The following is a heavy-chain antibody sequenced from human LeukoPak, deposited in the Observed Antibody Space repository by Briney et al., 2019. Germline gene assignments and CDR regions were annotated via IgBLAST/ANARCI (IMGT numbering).Heavy chain of an antibody. J-gene: IGHJ6*03. Sequence: PSQTLSLTCTVSGGSISSGANYWSWIRQPPGKGPEWIGSFSYSGGTKYSPSLKSRVTISGDTSTNQFSLKLSSVTAADTAVYFCARSVGYQLLDGYYHYMDVWGKGTAVTVSS. V-gene: IGHV4-61*08. CDR1: GGSISSGANY. CDR3: ARSVGYQLLDGYYHYMDV. CDR2: FSYSGGT. D-gene: IGHD2-2*01.